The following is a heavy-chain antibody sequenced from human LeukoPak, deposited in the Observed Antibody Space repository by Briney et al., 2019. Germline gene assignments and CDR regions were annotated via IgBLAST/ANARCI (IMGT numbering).Heavy chain of an antibody. Sequence: GGSLRLSCLASGFSVSNNYMNWVRQAPGKGLEWVSTLFSDGTTHYADSVKGRFTISRDDAQNTLYLQMSSLRAEDTAVYYCAKSTQPGGAWPYFDSWGQGSLVTVSS. D-gene: IGHD4-17*01. V-gene: IGHV3-53*01. CDR1: GFSVSNNY. J-gene: IGHJ4*02. CDR3: AKSTQPGGAWPYFDS. CDR2: LFSDGTT.